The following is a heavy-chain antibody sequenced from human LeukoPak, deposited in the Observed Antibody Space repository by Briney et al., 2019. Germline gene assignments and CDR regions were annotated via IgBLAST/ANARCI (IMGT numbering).Heavy chain of an antibody. D-gene: IGHD1-26*01. CDR3: ARSWAAKWELPGQFDS. CDR2: VFSRGTT. V-gene: IGHV4-59*08. J-gene: IGHJ4*02. Sequence: SDTLSLTCTVSGASMNNYYWSWIRQSPEKGLEWLGFVFSRGTTNPSPSFKSRLIMSIDTSKNQFSLRLSSVTAADTAVYFCARSWAAKWELPGQFDSWGQGRPVSVSS. CDR1: GASMNNYY.